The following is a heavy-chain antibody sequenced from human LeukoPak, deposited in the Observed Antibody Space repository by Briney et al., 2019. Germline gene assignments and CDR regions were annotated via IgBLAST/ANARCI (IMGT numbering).Heavy chain of an antibody. CDR2: ISGSGHDI. CDR1: GFTFSDSY. V-gene: IGHV3-11*04. Sequence: GGSLRLSCAASGFTFSDSYMTWVRQAPGKGVEWVAYISGSGHDINYSESAKGRFTISRDNAKNSLYLQMSSLRAEDTAVYYCARDRSYSTFDYWGQGTLVTVSS. D-gene: IGHD1-26*01. J-gene: IGHJ4*02. CDR3: ARDRSYSTFDY.